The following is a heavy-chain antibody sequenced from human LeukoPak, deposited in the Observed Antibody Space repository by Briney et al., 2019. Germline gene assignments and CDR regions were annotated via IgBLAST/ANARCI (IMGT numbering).Heavy chain of an antibody. Sequence: PSETLSLTCTVSGGSISSYYWSWIRQPAGKGLEWIGRIYTSGSTNYNPSLKSRVTMSVDTSKNQFSLKLSSVTAADTAVYYCARGHDPLGRVSVPVFDYWGQGTLVTVSS. D-gene: IGHD3-10*01. CDR1: GGSISSYY. CDR3: ARGHDPLGRVSVPVFDY. J-gene: IGHJ4*02. V-gene: IGHV4-4*07. CDR2: IYTSGST.